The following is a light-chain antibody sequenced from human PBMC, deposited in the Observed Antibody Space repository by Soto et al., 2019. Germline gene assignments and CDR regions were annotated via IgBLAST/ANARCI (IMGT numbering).Light chain of an antibody. CDR2: GAS. V-gene: IGKV3-20*01. J-gene: IGKJ3*01. Sequence: EIVLTQSPGTLSLSPGERATLSCRASQSVSSSYLAWYQQIPGHAPRLLIYGASSRATGISDRFSGSGSGTDFTLTISRLGPEDFAVYYCQQYGSSPFTFGPGTKVDIK. CDR3: QQYGSSPFT. CDR1: QSVSSSY.